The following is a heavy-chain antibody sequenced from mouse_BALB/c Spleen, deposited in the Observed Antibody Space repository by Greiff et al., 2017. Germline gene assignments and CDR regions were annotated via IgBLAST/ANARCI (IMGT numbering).Heavy chain of an antibody. D-gene: IGHD1-1*01. CDR1: GFTFSRYA. Sequence: EVKLVESGGGLVKPGGSLKLSCAASGFTFSRYAMSWVRQTPEKRLEWVASISSGGSTYYPDSVKGRFTISRDNARNILYLQMSSLWSEDTAMYYCARGIYYYGSSGAWFAYWGQGTLVTVAA. J-gene: IGHJ3*01. CDR2: ISSGGST. CDR3: ARGIYYYGSSGAWFAY. V-gene: IGHV5-6-5*01.